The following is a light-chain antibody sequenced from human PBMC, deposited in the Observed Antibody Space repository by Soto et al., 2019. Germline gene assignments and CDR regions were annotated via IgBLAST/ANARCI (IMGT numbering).Light chain of an antibody. CDR1: QGITDW. V-gene: IGKV1-5*03. CDR2: KAS. CDR3: QQYNTYSRT. Sequence: DIQFTQSPSTLSASVGDRVTITCRASQGITDWLAWYQQKPGKAPKLLIYKASTLEVGVPSRFSGSGSGTEFTLTISSLQPDDFATYYCQQYNTYSRTFGQGTKVDNK. J-gene: IGKJ1*01.